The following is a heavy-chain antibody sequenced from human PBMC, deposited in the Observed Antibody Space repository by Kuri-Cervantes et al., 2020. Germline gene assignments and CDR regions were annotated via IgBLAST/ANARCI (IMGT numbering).Heavy chain of an antibody. CDR3: ARDSYYDSSGYRGGGMIDY. D-gene: IGHD3-22*01. CDR1: GYTFTSYD. CDR2: IKPNNGGT. V-gene: IGHV1-2*02. Sequence: ASVKVSCKASGYTFTSYDIYWVRQAPGQGPEWMGWIKPNNGGTNYAQKFQGRVTMTRDTSITTAYMELSRLRSDDTAVYYCARDSYYDSSGYRGGGMIDYWGQGTLVTVSS. J-gene: IGHJ4*02.